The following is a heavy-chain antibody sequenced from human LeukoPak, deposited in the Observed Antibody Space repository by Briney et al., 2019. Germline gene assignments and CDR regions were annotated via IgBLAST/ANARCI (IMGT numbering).Heavy chain of an antibody. D-gene: IGHD3-22*01. V-gene: IGHV3-48*03. CDR3: ARVLHKRNYDSSDYYGY. J-gene: IGHJ4*02. CDR1: GFTFSSYE. CDR2: ISSSGSTI. Sequence: GGSLRLSCAASGFTFSSYEMNWVRQAPGKGLEWVSYISSSGSTIYYADSVKGRFTISRDNAKNSLYLQMNSLRAEDTAVYYCARVLHKRNYDSSDYYGYWGQGTLVTVFS.